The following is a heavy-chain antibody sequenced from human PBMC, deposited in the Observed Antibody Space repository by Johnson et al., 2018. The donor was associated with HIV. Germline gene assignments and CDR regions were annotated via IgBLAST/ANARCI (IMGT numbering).Heavy chain of an antibody. V-gene: IGHV3-30-3*01. Sequence: HVQLVESGGGVVQPGRSLRLSCAASGFTFSTYAIHWVRQAPGKGLEWVAIISYDGSTKYYADSVKGRFTISRDNSKNSLYLQMNTLRAEDTAVYYCARDQRGGYSYGDAFDFWGQGTVVSVST. J-gene: IGHJ3*01. CDR3: ARDQRGGYSYGDAFDF. CDR2: ISYDGSTK. CDR1: GFTFSTYA. D-gene: IGHD5-18*01.